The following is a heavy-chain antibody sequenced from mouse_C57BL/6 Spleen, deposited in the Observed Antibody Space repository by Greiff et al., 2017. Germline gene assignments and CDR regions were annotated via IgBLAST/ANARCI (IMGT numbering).Heavy chain of an antibody. Sequence: VQLQQPGAELVQPGASVKLSCKASGYTFTSYWMQWVKQRPGQGLEWIGEIDPSDSYTNYNQKFKGKATLTVDTSSSTAYMQLSSLTSEDSAVYYCARRGGYSYYFDDWGQGTTLTVSS. D-gene: IGHD2-3*01. J-gene: IGHJ2*01. CDR1: GYTFTSYW. V-gene: IGHV1-50*01. CDR3: ARRGGYSYYFDD. CDR2: IDPSDSYT.